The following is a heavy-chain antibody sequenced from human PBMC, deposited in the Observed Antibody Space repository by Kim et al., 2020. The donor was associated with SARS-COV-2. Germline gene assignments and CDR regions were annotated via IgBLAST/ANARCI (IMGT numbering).Heavy chain of an antibody. V-gene: IGHV4-34*01. Sequence: SETLSLTCAVYGGSFSGYYWSWIRQPPGKGLEWIGEINHSGSTNYNPSLKSRVTISVDTSKNQFSLKLSSVTAADTAVYYCARVAGVVYYYDSSGYPTRPHRYYFDYWGQGTLVTVSS. J-gene: IGHJ4*02. CDR3: ARVAGVVYYYDSSGYPTRPHRYYFDY. CDR1: GGSFSGYY. D-gene: IGHD3-22*01. CDR2: INHSGST.